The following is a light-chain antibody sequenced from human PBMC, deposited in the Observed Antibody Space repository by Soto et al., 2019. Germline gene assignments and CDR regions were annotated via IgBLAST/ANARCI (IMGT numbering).Light chain of an antibody. CDR3: QQNGSSPP. CDR2: DAV. V-gene: IGKV3-20*01. Sequence: EIVLTQSPDALSFSPGERVCLSCRASRPVVWQYLASYHQKPGQAPRPLIHDAVSMAAGIPDRLSGSGSGYGTDFTLFSSGLEPEDCGVYYCQQNGSSPPFGPRTKV. CDR1: RPVVWQY. J-gene: IGKJ3*01.